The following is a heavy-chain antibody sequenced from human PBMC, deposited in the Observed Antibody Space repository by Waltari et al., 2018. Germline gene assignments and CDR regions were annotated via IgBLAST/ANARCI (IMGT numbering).Heavy chain of an antibody. J-gene: IGHJ4*02. Sequence: QVQLVESGGGVVQPGRSLRLSCAASGFTFSSYAMHWVRQAPGKGLEWVAVISYDGSNKYYADSGKGRFTISRDNSKNTLYLQMNSLRAEDTAVYYCARAQVGATLFDYWGQGTLVTVSS. CDR2: ISYDGSNK. CDR1: GFTFSSYA. D-gene: IGHD1-26*01. CDR3: ARAQVGATLFDY. V-gene: IGHV3-30*01.